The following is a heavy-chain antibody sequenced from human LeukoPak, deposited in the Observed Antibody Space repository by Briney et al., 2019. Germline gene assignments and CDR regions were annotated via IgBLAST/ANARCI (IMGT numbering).Heavy chain of an antibody. J-gene: IGHJ4*02. CDR3: VRQTYDFWSGYYPYYFDY. V-gene: IGHV4-39*01. D-gene: IGHD3-3*01. Sequence: PSETPSLTCAVSRGSISSSTYSWGWIRQPPGKGLEWIGTIYYSGSTYYNPSLKSRVTISVDTSENQFSLKLSSVTAADTAVYYCVRQTYDFWSGYYPYYFDYWGQGTLVTVSS. CDR1: RGSISSSTYS. CDR2: IYYSGST.